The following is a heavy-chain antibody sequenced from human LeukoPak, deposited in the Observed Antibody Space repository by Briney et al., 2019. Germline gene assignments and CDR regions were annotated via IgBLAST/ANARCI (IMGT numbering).Heavy chain of an antibody. CDR1: GFTFDDYT. D-gene: IGHD1-26*01. Sequence: GGSLRLSCAASGFTFDDYTMHWVRQGPGKGLEWVSLINWDGFTTYYADSLKGRFTISRDNSKNSLYLQMNSLRTEDTALYYCAKERGSYSGFDYWGQGTLVTVSS. V-gene: IGHV3-43*01. CDR2: INWDGFTT. CDR3: AKERGSYSGFDY. J-gene: IGHJ4*02.